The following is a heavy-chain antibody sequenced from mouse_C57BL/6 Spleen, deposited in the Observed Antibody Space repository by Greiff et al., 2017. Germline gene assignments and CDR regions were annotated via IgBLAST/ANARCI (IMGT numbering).Heavy chain of an antibody. Sequence: VQLQQSGTVLARPGASVKMSCKTSGYTFTSYWMHWVKQRPGQGLEWIGAIYPGNSDTSYNQKFKGKAKLTAVTSASTAYMELSSLTNEDSAVYYCTRPLYYYGSGGYFDVWGTGTTVTVSS. D-gene: IGHD1-1*01. CDR3: TRPLYYYGSGGYFDV. CDR1: GYTFTSYW. CDR2: IYPGNSDT. V-gene: IGHV1-5*01. J-gene: IGHJ1*03.